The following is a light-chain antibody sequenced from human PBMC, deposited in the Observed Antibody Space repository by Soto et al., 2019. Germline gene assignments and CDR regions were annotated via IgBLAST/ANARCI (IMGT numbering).Light chain of an antibody. CDR3: QQYYSTPLT. CDR1: QSVLYSSNSKNY. CDR2: WAS. J-gene: IGKJ4*01. Sequence: DIVMTQSPDSLAVSLGERATINCKSSQSVLYSSNSKNYLAWYQQKPGQPPKLLIYWASTRESGVPDRFSGSGSGTDITLTISSLQAKDVEVYYCQQYYSTPLTFGGGTKVQIK. V-gene: IGKV4-1*01.